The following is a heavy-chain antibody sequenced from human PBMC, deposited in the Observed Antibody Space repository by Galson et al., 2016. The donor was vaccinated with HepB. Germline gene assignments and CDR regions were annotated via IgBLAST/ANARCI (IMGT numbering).Heavy chain of an antibody. Sequence: ETLSLTCAVSGGSLSTRNWWSWIRQTPGKGLEWIGEIYHTGTTNYTPSLKSRITMSLDKSKNQFSLKLNSVTAADTAVYYCANLGYCSGGDCCSVDWGQGTMVTVSS. D-gene: IGHD2-15*01. V-gene: IGHV4-4*02. CDR2: IYHTGTT. J-gene: IGHJ4*02. CDR3: ANLGYCSGGDCCSVD. CDR1: GGSLSTRNW.